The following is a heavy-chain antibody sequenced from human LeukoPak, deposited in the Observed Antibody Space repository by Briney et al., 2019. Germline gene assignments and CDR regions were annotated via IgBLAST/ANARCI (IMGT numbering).Heavy chain of an antibody. CDR2: ISAYNGNT. J-gene: IGHJ6*03. CDR3: ARDRTAVAPHYYYYMDV. Sequence: ASVKVSCKASGYTFTSYYMHWVRQAPGQGLEWMGWISAYNGNTNYAQKLQGRVTMTTDTSTSTAYMELRSLRSDDTAVYYCARDRTAVAPHYYYYMDVWGKGTTVTISS. CDR1: GYTFTSYY. V-gene: IGHV1-18*04. D-gene: IGHD6-19*01.